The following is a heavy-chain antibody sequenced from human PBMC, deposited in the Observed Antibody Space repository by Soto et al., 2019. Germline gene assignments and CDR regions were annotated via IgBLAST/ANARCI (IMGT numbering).Heavy chain of an antibody. CDR1: GFTFSDYS. CDR2: INTSSTDT. D-gene: IGHD3-22*01. V-gene: IGHV3-11*06. J-gene: IGHJ4*02. CDR3: ARDLRYYDSSGYLIEYYFDY. Sequence: QVQLVESGGGLVKPGGSLRLSCAASGFTFSDYSMSWIRQAPGKGLEWVSYINTSSTDTNYADSVKGRFTITRDSAKNSLYLQMNSLRAEDTAVYYCARDLRYYDSSGYLIEYYFDYWGQGTLVTVSS.